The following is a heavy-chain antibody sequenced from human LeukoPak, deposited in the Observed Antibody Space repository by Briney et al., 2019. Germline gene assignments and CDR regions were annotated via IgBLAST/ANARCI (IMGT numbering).Heavy chain of an antibody. CDR3: ARDRGSSWYFDY. J-gene: IGHJ4*02. Sequence: PGGSLRLSCAASGFTVSSNYMSWVRQAPGKGLEWVSVIYSGSSTYYADSVKGRFTISRDNSKNTLYLQMNSLRAEDTAVYYCARDRGSSWYFDYWGQGTLVTVSS. CDR1: GFTVSSNY. CDR2: IYSGSST. V-gene: IGHV3-66*01. D-gene: IGHD6-13*01.